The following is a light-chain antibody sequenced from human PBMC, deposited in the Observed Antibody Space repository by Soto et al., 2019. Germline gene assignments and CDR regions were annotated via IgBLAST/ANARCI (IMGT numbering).Light chain of an antibody. CDR3: QQYNNWPRT. J-gene: IGKJ1*01. V-gene: IGKV3D-15*01. CDR1: QSVSTF. Sequence: EIVMTQSPATLSVSPGERATLSCRASQSVSTFLAWYQQKPGQVPRLLISEASNRATGIPPRFSGSGSGTDFTLTISRLEPEDFAVYYCQQYNNWPRTFGQGTKVDIK. CDR2: EAS.